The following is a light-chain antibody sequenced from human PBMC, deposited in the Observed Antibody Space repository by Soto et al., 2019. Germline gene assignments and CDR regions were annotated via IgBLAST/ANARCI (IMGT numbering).Light chain of an antibody. J-gene: IGKJ2*01. CDR1: QSVSSSY. Sequence: EIVLTQSPGTLSLSPGERATLSCRASQSVSSSYLAWYQQKPGQAPRLLIYGASSRATGIPDRFSGSGSGTDFTLTTSRLEPEDVAVYYCQQYGSSPVTFGQGTKLEIK. V-gene: IGKV3-20*01. CDR2: GAS. CDR3: QQYGSSPVT.